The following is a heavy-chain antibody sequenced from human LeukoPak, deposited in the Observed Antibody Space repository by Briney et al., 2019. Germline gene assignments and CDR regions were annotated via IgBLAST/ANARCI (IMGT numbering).Heavy chain of an antibody. Sequence: PSETLSLTCAVYGGSFSGYYWSWIRQPPGKGLEWIGEINHSGSTNYNPSLKSRVTISVDTSKNQFSLKLSSVTAADTAVYYCARGRGTFDIWGQGTMVTVSS. CDR1: GGSFSGYY. CDR3: ARGRGTFDI. J-gene: IGHJ3*02. V-gene: IGHV4-34*01. CDR2: INHSGST. D-gene: IGHD1-1*01.